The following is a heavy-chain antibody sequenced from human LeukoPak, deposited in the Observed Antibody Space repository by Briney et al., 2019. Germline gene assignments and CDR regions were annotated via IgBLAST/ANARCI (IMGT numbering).Heavy chain of an antibody. CDR1: GFTVGNNF. CDR3: ASPGPGGAAAGLFDY. V-gene: IGHV3-53*05. D-gene: IGHD6-13*01. CDR2: LNRGGTT. Sequence: PGGSLRLSCGAVGFTVGNNFVGWVRQATGKVVEWVSVLNRGGTTFYEDYLKGRFTISRDNSRNTLCLQMKSLRPEDTAVYYCASPGPGGAAAGLFDYWGRGTLVTVSS. J-gene: IGHJ4*02.